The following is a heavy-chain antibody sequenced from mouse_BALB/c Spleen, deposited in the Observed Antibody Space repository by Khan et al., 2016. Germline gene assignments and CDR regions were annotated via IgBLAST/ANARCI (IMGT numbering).Heavy chain of an antibody. Sequence: QLEESGPGLVKPSQSLSLTCTVTGYPITSDYAWNWIRQFPGNKLEWMGYISYSGSTSYNPSLKSRIPITRDTTQNQFFQQLTSVTTEAAAPYYCSIWLRQRNWFAYWGQGTLVTVSA. CDR2: ISYSGST. V-gene: IGHV3-2*02. CDR3: SIWLRQRNWFAY. D-gene: IGHD2-2*01. J-gene: IGHJ3*01. CDR1: GYPITSDYA.